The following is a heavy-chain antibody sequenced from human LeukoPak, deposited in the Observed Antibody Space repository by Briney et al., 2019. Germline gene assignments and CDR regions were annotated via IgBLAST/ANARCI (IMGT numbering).Heavy chain of an antibody. CDR1: GFSFSDYY. CDR3: ARDQYYYDSSAPPLY. CDR2: ISSSGNTI. V-gene: IGHV3-11*01. D-gene: IGHD3-22*01. Sequence: GGSLRLSCAASGFSFSDYYMSWIRQAPGEGLEWVSYISSSGNTIYYADSVKGRFTNSRDNAKNSLYLQMNSLRAEDTAVYYCARDQYYYDSSAPPLYWGQGTLVTVSS. J-gene: IGHJ4*02.